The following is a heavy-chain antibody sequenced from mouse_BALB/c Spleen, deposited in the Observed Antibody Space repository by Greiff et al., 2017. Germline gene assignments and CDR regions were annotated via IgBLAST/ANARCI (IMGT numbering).Heavy chain of an antibody. V-gene: IGHV1S81*02. CDR3: TRWGDGYFDV. Sequence: QVQLQQSGAELVKPGASVKLSCKASGYTFTSYYMYWVKQRPGQGLEWIGEINPSNGGTNFNEKFKSKATLTVDKSSSTAYMQLSSLTSEDSAVYYCTRWGDGYFDVWGAGTTVTVSS. CDR2: INPSNGGT. J-gene: IGHJ1*01. CDR1: GYTFTSYY.